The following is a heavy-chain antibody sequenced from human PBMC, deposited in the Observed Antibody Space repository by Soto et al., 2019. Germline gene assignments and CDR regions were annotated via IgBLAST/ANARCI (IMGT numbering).Heavy chain of an antibody. CDR1: GFTFSSYW. D-gene: IGHD6-13*01. J-gene: IGHJ3*02. V-gene: IGHV3-74*01. Sequence: PVGSLRLSCAASGFTFSSYWMHWVRQAPGKGLVWVSRINSDGSSTSYADSVKGRFTISRDNAKNTLYLQMNSLRAEDTAVYYCAKPAPYSSSFDAFDIWGQGTMVTVS. CDR2: INSDGSST. CDR3: AKPAPYSSSFDAFDI.